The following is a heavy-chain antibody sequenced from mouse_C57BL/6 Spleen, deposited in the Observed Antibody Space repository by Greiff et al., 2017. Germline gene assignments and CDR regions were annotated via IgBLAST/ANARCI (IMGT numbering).Heavy chain of an antibody. J-gene: IGHJ2*01. CDR2: ISDGGSYT. V-gene: IGHV5-4*01. D-gene: IGHD2-2*01. Sequence: EVQLMASGGGLVKPGGSLKLSCAASGFTFSSYAMSWVRQTPEKRLEWVATISDGGSYTYYPDNVKGRFTISRDNAKNNLYLQMSHLKSEDTAMYYCARGGWLRRFDYWGQGTTLTVSS. CDR3: ARGGWLRRFDY. CDR1: GFTFSSYA.